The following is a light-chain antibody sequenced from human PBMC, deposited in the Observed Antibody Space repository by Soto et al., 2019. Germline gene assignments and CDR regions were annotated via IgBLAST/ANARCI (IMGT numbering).Light chain of an antibody. J-gene: IGKJ4*01. CDR3: HQRKNWPLT. CDR1: QSISSY. Sequence: EIVLTQSPATLSLSPGERATLSCRASQSISSYLAWYQQKPGQAPRLLIYDASNRATGIPARFSGSGSGTDFTLTISTLEPEDFAVYYCHQRKNWPLTFGGGTKLEIK. V-gene: IGKV3-11*01. CDR2: DAS.